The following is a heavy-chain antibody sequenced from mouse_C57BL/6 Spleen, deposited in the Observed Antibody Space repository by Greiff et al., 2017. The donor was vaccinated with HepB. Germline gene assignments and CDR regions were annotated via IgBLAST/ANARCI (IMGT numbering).Heavy chain of an antibody. CDR3: ARFTVVPFDY. D-gene: IGHD1-1*01. Sequence: QVQLKESGAELVKPGASVKLSCKASGYTFTSYWMHWVKQRPGQGLEWIGMIHPNSGSTNYNEKFKSKATLTVDKSSSTAYMQLSSLTSEDSAVYYCARFTVVPFDYWGQGTTLTVSS. CDR1: GYTFTSYW. CDR2: IHPNSGST. J-gene: IGHJ2*01. V-gene: IGHV1-64*01.